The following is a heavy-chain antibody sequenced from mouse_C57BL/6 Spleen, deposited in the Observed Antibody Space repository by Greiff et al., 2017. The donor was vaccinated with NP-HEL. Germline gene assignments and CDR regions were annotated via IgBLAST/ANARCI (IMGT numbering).Heavy chain of an antibody. Sequence: QVQLQQPGAELVRPGSSVKLSCKASGYTFTSYWMHWVKQRPIQGLEWIGNIDPSDSETHYNQKFKDKATLTVDKSSSTAYMQLSSLTSEDSAVYYCARSLAGTTWYFDYWGQGTTLTVSS. V-gene: IGHV1-52*01. D-gene: IGHD4-1*01. CDR2: IDPSDSET. J-gene: IGHJ2*01. CDR1: GYTFTSYW. CDR3: ARSLAGTTWYFDY.